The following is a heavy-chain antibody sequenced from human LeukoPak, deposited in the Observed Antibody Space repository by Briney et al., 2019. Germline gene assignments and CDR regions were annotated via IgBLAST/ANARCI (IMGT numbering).Heavy chain of an antibody. CDR3: ARTLGYCSSTNCFLTFDY. CDR2: IKHDGSEK. CDR1: GFTFSSYW. D-gene: IGHD2-2*01. J-gene: IGHJ4*02. Sequence: GGSLRLSCAASGFTFSSYWMTWVRQAPGRGLEWVANIKHDGSEKYYVGSVKGRFTISRDNAKNSLYLQMNSLRAEDTAVYYCARTLGYCSSTNCFLTFDYWGQGTLVTVSS. V-gene: IGHV3-7*04.